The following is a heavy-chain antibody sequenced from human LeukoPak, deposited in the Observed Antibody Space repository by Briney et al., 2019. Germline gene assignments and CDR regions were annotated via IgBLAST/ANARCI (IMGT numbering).Heavy chain of an antibody. Sequence: GGSLRLSCAASGFTFSRYAMSWVRQAPGKGLEWVSAITGSGGSTYYADSVKGRFTISRDNSKNTLYLQMNSLRAEDTAVYYCAKDRDVAMVRGVDFNYWGQGTLVTVSS. CDR2: ITGSGGST. V-gene: IGHV3-23*01. D-gene: IGHD3-10*01. J-gene: IGHJ4*02. CDR1: GFTFSRYA. CDR3: AKDRDVAMVRGVDFNY.